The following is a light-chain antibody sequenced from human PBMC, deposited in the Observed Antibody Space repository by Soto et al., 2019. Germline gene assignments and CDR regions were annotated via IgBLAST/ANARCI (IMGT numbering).Light chain of an antibody. Sequence: EIVMTQSPATLSVSPGERATLSCRVSQSVSANLAWYQQKPGQAPRLLFYGASTRATGVPARFSGSGSGTEFTLTISSLQSEDFAVYYCQHYNNWPPWTFGQGTKVEIK. CDR3: QHYNNWPPWT. J-gene: IGKJ1*01. CDR2: GAS. CDR1: QSVSAN. V-gene: IGKV3-15*01.